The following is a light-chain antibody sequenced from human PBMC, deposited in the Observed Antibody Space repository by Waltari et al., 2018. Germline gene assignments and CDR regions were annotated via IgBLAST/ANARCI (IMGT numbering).Light chain of an antibody. CDR1: SFTIGPSYA. V-gene: IGLV1-40*01. CDR2: NNN. J-gene: IGLJ2*01. CDR3: QSYDSTLGGWGV. Sequence: QSVLTQPPSVSAAPGQRLTISGTARSFTIGPSYAVHWYQQLPGAAPKLLIYNNNNRPSGVPDRFLGSTSGTSASLTITGLQPEDEADYYCQSYDSTLGGWGVFGGGTKLTVL.